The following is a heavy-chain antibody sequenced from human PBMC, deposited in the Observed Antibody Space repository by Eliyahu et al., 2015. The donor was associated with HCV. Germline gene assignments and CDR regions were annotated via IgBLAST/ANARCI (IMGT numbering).Heavy chain of an antibody. CDR2: ISYDGSKI. CDR3: ARDPKLDDFWSGNYFSYHMDV. J-gene: IGHJ6*03. D-gene: IGHD3-3*01. CDR1: GFLFXRYX. Sequence: QVQLVESGGGVVQPGRSLRLSCAASGFLFXRYXMHWVRQAPGKGLEWVAAISYDGSKIHYGDSVKGRFTISRDSMKGMLYVQMNNLRPEDTAIYYCARDPKLDDFWSGNYFSYHMDVWGEGTTVTVSS. V-gene: IGHV3-30*03.